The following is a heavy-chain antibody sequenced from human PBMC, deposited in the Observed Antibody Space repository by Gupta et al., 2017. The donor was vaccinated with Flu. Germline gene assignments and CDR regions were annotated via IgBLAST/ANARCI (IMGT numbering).Heavy chain of an antibody. CDR3: ARVTDIVVVPAAHAFDI. Sequence: EVQLVESGGGLVKPGGSLRLSCAASGFTFGSSRINWVRQPPGKGLEWVSSISSSSSYIYYADSVKGRFTISRDNAKNSLYLQMNSLRAEDTAVYYCARVTDIVVVPAAHAFDIWGQGTMVTVSS. D-gene: IGHD2-2*01. J-gene: IGHJ3*02. CDR2: ISSSSSYI. V-gene: IGHV3-21*01. CDR1: GFTFGSSR.